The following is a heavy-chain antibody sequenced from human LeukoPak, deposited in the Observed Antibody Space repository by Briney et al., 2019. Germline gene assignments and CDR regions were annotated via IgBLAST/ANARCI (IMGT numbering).Heavy chain of an antibody. CDR3: ARAIYDFWSGYYNYYYYGMDV. Sequence: GGSLRLSCAASGFTFSSYAMHWVRQAPGKGLEWVAVISYDGSNKYYADSVKGRFTISRDNSKNTLYLQMNSLRAEDTAVYCCARAIYDFWSGYYNYYYYGMDVWGQGTTVTVSS. CDR2: ISYDGSNK. CDR1: GFTFSSYA. D-gene: IGHD3-3*01. J-gene: IGHJ6*02. V-gene: IGHV3-30*04.